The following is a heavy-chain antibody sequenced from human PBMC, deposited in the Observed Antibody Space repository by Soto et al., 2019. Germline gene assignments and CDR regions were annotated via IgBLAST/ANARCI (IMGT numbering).Heavy chain of an antibody. CDR3: ARVELYYDFWSGFYYYYYMDV. J-gene: IGHJ6*03. Sequence: GGSLRLSCAASGFTFSSYWMSWVRQAPGKGLEWVANIKQDGSEKYYVDSVKGRFTISRDNAKNSLYLQMNSLRAEDTAVYYCARVELYYDFWSGFYYYYYMDVWGKGTTVTVSS. CDR1: GFTFSSYW. D-gene: IGHD3-3*01. CDR2: IKQDGSEK. V-gene: IGHV3-7*01.